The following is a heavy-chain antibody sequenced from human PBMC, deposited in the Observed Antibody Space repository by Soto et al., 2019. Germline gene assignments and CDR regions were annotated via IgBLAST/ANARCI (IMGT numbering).Heavy chain of an antibody. V-gene: IGHV3-15*07. CDR3: AKDRDLKPQFSVGWDY. D-gene: IGHD6-19*01. J-gene: IGHJ4*02. CDR1: GFTFSNAW. Sequence: GGSLRLSCAASGFTFSNAWINWVRQTPGRGLEWVGRVKSKNDGGTTDFAAPVKGRFAISRDDSKNMVYLEMNSLQTEDTAMYYCAKDRDLKPQFSVGWDYWGQGTLVTVSS. CDR2: VKSKNDGGTT.